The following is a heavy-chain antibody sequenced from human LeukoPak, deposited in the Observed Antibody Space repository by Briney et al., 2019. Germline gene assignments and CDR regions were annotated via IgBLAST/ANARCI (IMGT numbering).Heavy chain of an antibody. J-gene: IGHJ4*02. CDR2: INHSGST. D-gene: IGHD3-10*01. CDR1: GGSFSGYY. CDR3: ARSPWYYYGSGSYYNAPKYFDY. Sequence: SETLSLTCAVYGGSFSGYYWSWIRQPPGKGLEWIGEINHSGSTNYNPSLKSRVTISVDTSKNQFSLKLSSMTAADTAVYYCARSPWYYYGSGSYYNAPKYFDYWGQGTLVTVSS. V-gene: IGHV4-34*01.